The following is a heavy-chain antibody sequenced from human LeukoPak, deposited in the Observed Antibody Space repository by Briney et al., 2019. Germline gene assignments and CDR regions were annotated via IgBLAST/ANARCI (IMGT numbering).Heavy chain of an antibody. CDR3: VRDREPNWFDP. CDR1: GDSVSSNSAA. Sequence: SQTLSLTCAISGDSVSSNSAAWHWIRQSPWRGLEWLGRTYYRSRWYSNYAPSVKSRITINPDTSKNQFSLQLNSVTPEDTAVYYCVRDREPNWFDPWGQGTLVTVSS. CDR2: TYYRSRWYS. J-gene: IGHJ5*02. V-gene: IGHV6-1*01. D-gene: IGHD5-24*01.